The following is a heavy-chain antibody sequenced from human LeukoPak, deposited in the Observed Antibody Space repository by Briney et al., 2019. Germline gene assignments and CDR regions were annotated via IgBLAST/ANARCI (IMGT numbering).Heavy chain of an antibody. D-gene: IGHD6-13*01. CDR2: INQDGSEK. CDR3: AKGYSSSWYFTYFDY. J-gene: IGHJ4*02. Sequence: GGSLRLSCVASGFTFRSNWMSWVRQAPGKGLEWVANINQDGSEKYYVDSVKGRFTISRDNAKNSVYLQMNSLRAEDSAVYYCAKGYSSSWYFTYFDYWGQGTLVTVSS. CDR1: GFTFRSNW. V-gene: IGHV3-7*01.